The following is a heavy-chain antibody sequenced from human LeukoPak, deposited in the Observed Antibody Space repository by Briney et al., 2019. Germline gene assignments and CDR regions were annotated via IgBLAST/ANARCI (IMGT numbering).Heavy chain of an antibody. CDR3: ARRSGDWYYFDY. Sequence: ASVKVSCKASGYTFTSYGVSWVRQAPGQGLEWMGWISTYNGNTNYAQKLQGRVAMTTDTSTNTAYMELRSLRSDDTAVYYCARRSGDWYYFDYWGQGTLVTVSS. CDR1: GYTFTSYG. CDR2: ISTYNGNT. V-gene: IGHV1-18*01. D-gene: IGHD3-9*01. J-gene: IGHJ4*02.